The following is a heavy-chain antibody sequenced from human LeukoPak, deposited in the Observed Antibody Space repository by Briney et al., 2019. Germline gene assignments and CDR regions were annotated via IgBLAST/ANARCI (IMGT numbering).Heavy chain of an antibody. CDR1: GGTFSSYA. Sequence: ASVKVSCKASGGTFSSYAISWVRQAPGQGLEWMGGIIPIFGTANYAQKFQGRVTITADESTSTAYMELSSLRSEDTAVYYCASGGNYGLFDYWGQGTLVTVSS. J-gene: IGHJ4*02. CDR2: IIPIFGTA. CDR3: ASGGNYGLFDY. D-gene: IGHD4-23*01. V-gene: IGHV1-69*13.